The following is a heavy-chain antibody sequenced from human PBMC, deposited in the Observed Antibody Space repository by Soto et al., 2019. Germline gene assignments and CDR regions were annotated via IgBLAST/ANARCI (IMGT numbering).Heavy chain of an antibody. CDR1: GFTVTNAW. Sequence: EVHLVESGGGLVKPGGSLRLSCAASGFTVTNAWMIWVRQAPGKGLEWVGRIKSEPDGGTTDYAAPVKGRFTISRDDSKNMVYLQMNSLKTEDTAVYYCTTCLTAAPRRFDPWGQGTRVTVSS. D-gene: IGHD2-21*02. CDR3: TTCLTAAPRRFDP. J-gene: IGHJ5*02. CDR2: IKSEPDGGTT. V-gene: IGHV3-15*07.